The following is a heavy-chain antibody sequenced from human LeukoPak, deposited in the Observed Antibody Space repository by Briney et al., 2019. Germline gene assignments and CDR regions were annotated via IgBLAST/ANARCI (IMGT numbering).Heavy chain of an antibody. D-gene: IGHD2-15*01. Sequence: GSSVKVSCMASGGTFSSYAISWVRQAPGQGLEWMGRIIPILGIANYAQKFQGRVTITADKSTSTAYMELSSLSSENTAVYYCVRCQNCSGGRCYYYGMDVWGQGTTVTVSS. V-gene: IGHV1-69*04. J-gene: IGHJ6*02. CDR1: GGTFSSYA. CDR2: IIPILGIA. CDR3: VRCQNCSGGRCYYYGMDV.